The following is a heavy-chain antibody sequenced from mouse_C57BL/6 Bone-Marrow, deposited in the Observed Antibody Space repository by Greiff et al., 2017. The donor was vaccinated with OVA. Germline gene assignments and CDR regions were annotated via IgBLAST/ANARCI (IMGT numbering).Heavy chain of an antibody. CDR3: ARREGSSYLYWYFDV. CDR1: GFTFSSYG. V-gene: IGHV5-6*01. J-gene: IGHJ1*03. D-gene: IGHD1-1*01. CDR2: ISSGGSYT. Sequence: EVQRVESGGDLVKPGGSLKLSCAASGFTFSSYGMSWVRQTPDKRLEWVATISSGGSYTYYPDSVKGRFTISRDNAKNTLYLQMSSLKSEDTAMYYCARREGSSYLYWYFDVWGTGTTVTVSS.